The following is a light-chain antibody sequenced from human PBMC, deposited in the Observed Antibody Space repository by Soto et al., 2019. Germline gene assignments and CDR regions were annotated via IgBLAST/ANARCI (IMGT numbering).Light chain of an antibody. Sequence: QSALTQPASVSGSPGQSITISCAGTSSDVGGYNYVSWYQQLPGKAPQLVIYDVTHRPSGVSDRFSGPRSGNTASLTISGLQAEDEADYYCTSFTSGSTPYVLGTGTKVTVL. CDR1: SSDVGGYNY. V-gene: IGLV2-14*03. CDR2: DVT. CDR3: TSFTSGSTPYV. J-gene: IGLJ1*01.